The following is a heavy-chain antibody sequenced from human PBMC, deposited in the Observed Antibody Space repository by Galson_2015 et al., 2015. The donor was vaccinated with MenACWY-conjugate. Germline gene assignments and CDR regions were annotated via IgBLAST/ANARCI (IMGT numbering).Heavy chain of an antibody. CDR1: GFTVSSNY. CDR3: ARAGRGGGWYLFVY. J-gene: IGHJ4*02. V-gene: IGHV3-53*04. D-gene: IGHD6-19*01. CDR2: IYSGGST. Sequence: SLRLSCAASGFTVSSNYISWVRQASGKGLEWVSVIYSGGSTYYADSVKGRFTISRHNSKNTLYLQMNSLRAEDTAVYYCARAGRGGGWYLFVYWGQGTLVTVSS.